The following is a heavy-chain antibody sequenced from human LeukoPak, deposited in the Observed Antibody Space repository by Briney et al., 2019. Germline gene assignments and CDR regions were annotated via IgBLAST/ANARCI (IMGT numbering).Heavy chain of an antibody. CDR1: GFTFSSHW. CDR2: ISGDGSST. J-gene: IGHJ5*02. V-gene: IGHV3-74*01. Sequence: GGSLRLSCAASGFTFSSHWMYWVRQAPGKGLVWVSRISGDGSSTSYADSVKGRFTISRDNAKNTLYLQMNSLRAEDTAVYYCARGHSSFDPWGQGTLVTVSS. CDR3: ARGHSSFDP.